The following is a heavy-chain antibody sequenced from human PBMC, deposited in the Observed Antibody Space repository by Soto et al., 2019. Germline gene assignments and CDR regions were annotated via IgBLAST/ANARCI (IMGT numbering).Heavy chain of an antibody. Sequence: PGGSLRLSCVVSGFTVSSRRNYMSWVRQAPGKGLEWVSVIFDGDNSYYADSVKGRFTISRDNSKNTLYLQMHSLRAEDTAVYYCARGTAEYDSSGYPLSAWGRGPLVTVSS. D-gene: IGHD3-22*01. V-gene: IGHV3-53*01. CDR2: IFDGDNS. CDR3: ARGTAEYDSSGYPLSA. J-gene: IGHJ5*02. CDR1: GFTVSSRRNY.